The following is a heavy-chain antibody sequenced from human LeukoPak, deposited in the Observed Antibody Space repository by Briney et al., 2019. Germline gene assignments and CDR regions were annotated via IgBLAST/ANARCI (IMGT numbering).Heavy chain of an antibody. D-gene: IGHD5-12*01. CDR2: ISGSGGST. CDR1: GFTFSSYA. J-gene: IGHJ4*02. CDR3: AKATHKSGYLLDY. V-gene: IGHV3-23*01. Sequence: GGSLRFSCAASGFTFSSYAMSWVRQAPGKGLEWVSAISGSGGSTYYADSVKGRFTISRDNSKNTLYLQMNCLRAEDTAVYYCAKATHKSGYLLDYWGQGTLVTVSS.